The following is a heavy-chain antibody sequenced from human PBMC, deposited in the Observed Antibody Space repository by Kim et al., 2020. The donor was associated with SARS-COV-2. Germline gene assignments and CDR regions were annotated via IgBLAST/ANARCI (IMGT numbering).Heavy chain of an antibody. CDR1: GFTFSSYE. CDR2: ISSSGSTI. CDR3: ARDQEGWFGDIFDY. Sequence: GGSLRLSCAASGFTFSSYEMNWVRQAPGKGLEWVSYISSSGSTIYYADSVKGRFTISRDNAKNSLYLQMNSLRAEDTAVYYCARDQEGWFGDIFDYWGQGTLVTVSS. D-gene: IGHD3-10*01. V-gene: IGHV3-48*03. J-gene: IGHJ4*02.